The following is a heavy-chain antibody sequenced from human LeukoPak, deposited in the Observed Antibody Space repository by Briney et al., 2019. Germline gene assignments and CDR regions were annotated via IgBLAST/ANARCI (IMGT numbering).Heavy chain of an antibody. Sequence: GGSLRLSCAASGFTFSSYAMSWVRQAPGKGLEWVSAISGSGGSTYYADSVKGRFTISGDNSKNTLYLQMNSLRAEDTAVYYCAKDGYYYDSSGYSGPFDYWGQGTLVTVSS. D-gene: IGHD3-22*01. CDR1: GFTFSSYA. CDR2: ISGSGGST. V-gene: IGHV3-23*01. CDR3: AKDGYYYDSSGYSGPFDY. J-gene: IGHJ4*02.